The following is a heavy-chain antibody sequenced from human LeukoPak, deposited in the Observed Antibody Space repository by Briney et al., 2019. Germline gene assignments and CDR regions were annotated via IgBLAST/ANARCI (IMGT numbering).Heavy chain of an antibody. CDR3: ARAAYGPGSYLFDY. J-gene: IGHJ4*02. V-gene: IGHV4-59*08. CDR2: IYNSGNT. D-gene: IGHD3-10*01. Sequence: SETLSLTCTVSGGSISGYYWSWIRQPPGKGLEWIGYIYNSGNTNYNPSLKSRVTISVDTSKNQFSLKLSSVTAADTAVYYCARAAYGPGSYLFDYWGQGTLVTVSS. CDR1: GGSISGYY.